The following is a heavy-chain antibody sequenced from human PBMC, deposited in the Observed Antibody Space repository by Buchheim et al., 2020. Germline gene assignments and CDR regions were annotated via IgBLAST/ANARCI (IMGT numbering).Heavy chain of an antibody. D-gene: IGHD6-6*01. CDR3: ARGGLAARRGGRYYYYYYGMDV. V-gene: IGHV4-34*01. J-gene: IGHJ6*02. Sequence: QVQLQQWGAGLLKPSETLSLTCAVYGGSFSGYYWSWIRQPPGKGLEWIGAINHSGRTNYNPSLKSRVTISAEPSKNQFSLKRSSVTAVDTAVYYCARGGLAARRGGRYYYYYYGMDVWGQGTT. CDR2: INHSGRT. CDR1: GGSFSGYY.